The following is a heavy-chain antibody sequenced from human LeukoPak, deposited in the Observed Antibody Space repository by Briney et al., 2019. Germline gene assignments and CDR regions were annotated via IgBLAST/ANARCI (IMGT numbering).Heavy chain of an antibody. J-gene: IGHJ4*02. CDR1: GYTFTSYG. D-gene: IGHD1-26*01. CDR3: ARDAPQVGWEPFDY. CDR2: ISAYNGNT. Sequence: ASVKVSCKASGYTFTSYGISWVRQAPGQGLEWMGWISAYNGNTNYAQKLRGRVTMTTDTSTSTAYMELRSLRSDDTAVYYCARDAPQVGWEPFDYWGQGTLVTVSS. V-gene: IGHV1-18*01.